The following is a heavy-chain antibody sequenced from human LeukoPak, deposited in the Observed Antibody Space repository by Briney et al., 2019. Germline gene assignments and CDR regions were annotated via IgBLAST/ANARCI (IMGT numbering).Heavy chain of an antibody. D-gene: IGHD3-10*01. Sequence: GGSLRLSCTASEFTFSIYGMHWVRQAPGKGLEWVTFISYDGNNKYYADSVKGRFTISRDDSKNTLYLKMNSLTTEDTAAYYCARDRSSYGSGTYQQGYYAVDVWGQGTTVTVSS. CDR2: ISYDGNNK. J-gene: IGHJ6*02. V-gene: IGHV3-30*03. CDR3: ARDRSSYGSGTYQQGYYAVDV. CDR1: EFTFSIYG.